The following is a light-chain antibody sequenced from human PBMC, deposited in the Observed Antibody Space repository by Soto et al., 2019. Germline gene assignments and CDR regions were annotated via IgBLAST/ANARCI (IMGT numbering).Light chain of an antibody. V-gene: IGKV3-20*01. CDR1: QSVNRNY. CDR3: QLSANPPIP. Sequence: SPADLSLSKGERATLSCRASQSVNRNYLAWYQQKPGQAPRLLIYGASSRATGIPDRFSGSGSGTDFTLTISILEPEDFTVYHSQLSANPPIPVAQGTRLEIK. J-gene: IGKJ5*01. CDR2: GAS.